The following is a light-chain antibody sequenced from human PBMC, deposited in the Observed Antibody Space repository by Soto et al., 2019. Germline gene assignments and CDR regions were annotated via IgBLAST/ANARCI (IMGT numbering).Light chain of an antibody. CDR1: HDIGNA. J-gene: IGKJ1*01. CDR2: AAS. CDR3: QQSYSSWT. V-gene: IGKV1-39*01. Sequence: DLQLTQSPPSLSAYVGDRVIVTFRASHDIGNALAWYRQTPGKPPDLLLYAASSLHSGVPSRCSGSGSGTDFTLTISSLQPEDFATFYCQQSYSSWTFGQWTKVEIK.